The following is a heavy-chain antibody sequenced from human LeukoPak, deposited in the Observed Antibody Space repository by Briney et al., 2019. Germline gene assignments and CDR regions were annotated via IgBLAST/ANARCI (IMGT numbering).Heavy chain of an antibody. CDR3: AHRSYWSWD. J-gene: IGHJ4*02. CDR2: IYYSGST. D-gene: IGHD3-10*01. V-gene: IGHV4-39*07. Sequence: PSETLSLTCIVSGDSINNDTYYWNWIRQPAGKGLEWIGSIYYSGSTYYNPSLKSRVTISVDTSKNQFSLKLSSVTAADTAVYYCAHRSYWSWDWGQGTLVTVSS. CDR1: GDSINNDTYY.